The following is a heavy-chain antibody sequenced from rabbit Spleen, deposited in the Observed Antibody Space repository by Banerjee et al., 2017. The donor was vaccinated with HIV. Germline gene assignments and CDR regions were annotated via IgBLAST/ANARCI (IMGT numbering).Heavy chain of an antibody. J-gene: IGHJ6*01. CDR1: GFSFSSSDY. V-gene: IGHV1S40*01. CDR2: IAGGSSDFT. D-gene: IGHD6-1*01. Sequence: QSLEESGGDLVKPGGTLTLTCTASGFSFSSSDYMCWVRQAPGKGLEWISCIAGGSSDFTYSATWAKGRFTISKASSTTVTLQMTSLTVADTATYFCARDTASSFSSYGMDLWAQGPSSPS. CDR3: ARDTASSFSSYGMDL.